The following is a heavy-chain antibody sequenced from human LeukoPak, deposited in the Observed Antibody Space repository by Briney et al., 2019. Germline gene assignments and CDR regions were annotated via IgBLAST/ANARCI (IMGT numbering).Heavy chain of an antibody. Sequence: ASVKVSCKASGGSFSSYGISWVRQAPGQGLEWMGGIIPMLGRSNYAQKFQGRVTISTGESTSTAYMEMSSLRSEDTAVYYCAREDHTANNWFDPWGQGTLVTVSS. J-gene: IGHJ5*02. D-gene: IGHD5-18*01. CDR1: GGSFSSYG. V-gene: IGHV1-69*05. CDR3: AREDHTANNWFDP. CDR2: IIPMLGRS.